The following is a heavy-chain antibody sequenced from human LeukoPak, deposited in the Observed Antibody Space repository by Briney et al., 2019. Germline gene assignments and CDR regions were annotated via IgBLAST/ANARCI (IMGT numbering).Heavy chain of an antibody. CDR3: ARATPVAAAGRWFDP. J-gene: IGHJ5*02. CDR1: GYTFTSYG. D-gene: IGHD6-13*01. CDR2: ISAYNGNT. V-gene: IGHV1-18*01. Sequence: ASVKVSCKASGYTFTSYGISWVRQAPGQGLEWMGWISAYNGNTNYAQKLQGRVTMTTDTSTSTAYMELRSLRSDDTAVYYCARATPVAAAGRWFDPWGQGTLVTVSS.